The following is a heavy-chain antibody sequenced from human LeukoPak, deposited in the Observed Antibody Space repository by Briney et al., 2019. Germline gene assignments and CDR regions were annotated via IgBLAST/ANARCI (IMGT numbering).Heavy chain of an antibody. CDR2: ISYDGSNK. J-gene: IGHJ4*02. V-gene: IGHV3-30*18. Sequence: GGSLRLSCAASGFTFSSYGTHWVRQAPGKGLEWVAVISYDGSNKYYADSVKGRFTISRDNSKNTLYLQMNSLRAVDTAVYYCAKDRLTIFYYFDYWGQGTPVTVSS. D-gene: IGHD3-9*01. CDR3: AKDRLTIFYYFDY. CDR1: GFTFSSYG.